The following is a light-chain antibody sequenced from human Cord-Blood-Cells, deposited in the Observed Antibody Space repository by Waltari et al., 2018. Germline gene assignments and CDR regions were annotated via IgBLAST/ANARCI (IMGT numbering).Light chain of an antibody. Sequence: DIVMTQSPDSLAVSLGERATINCKPSQSVLYSSNNKNYLAWYQQKPGQPPKLLICWASTRESGVPDRFSGSGSGTDFTLTISSLQAEDVAVYYCQQYYSTPPWTFGQGTKVEIK. V-gene: IGKV4-1*01. CDR2: WAS. CDR1: QSVLYSSNNKNY. CDR3: QQYYSTPPWT. J-gene: IGKJ1*01.